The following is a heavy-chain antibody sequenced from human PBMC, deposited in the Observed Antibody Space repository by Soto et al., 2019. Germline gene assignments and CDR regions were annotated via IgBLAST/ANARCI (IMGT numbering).Heavy chain of an antibody. CDR3: ATAEPRIAALFNWFDP. V-gene: IGHV1-18*01. D-gene: IGHD6-13*01. CDR1: GYTFTSYG. CDR2: ISAYNGDT. J-gene: IGHJ5*02. Sequence: QVQLVQSGAEVKKPGASVKVSCKASGYTFTSYGISWVRQAPGQGLEWMGWISAYNGDTNYAQKLQCIVTMTTDTSTSTAYMELRSLRSDDTAVYYCATAEPRIAALFNWFDPWGQGTLVTVSS.